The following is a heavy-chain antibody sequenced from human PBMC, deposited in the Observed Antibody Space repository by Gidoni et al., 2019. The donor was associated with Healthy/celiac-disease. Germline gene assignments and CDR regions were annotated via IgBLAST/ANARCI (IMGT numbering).Heavy chain of an antibody. Sequence: EVQLLDSGGGLVQPGGSLRLSCAASGFTFRSYTMNWVRQAPGKGLEWVSAIRGNGGGKYYADSVKGRFTISRDNSKNTLYLKMNSLTADDTAVYFCAKGKTMGPLGNFDLWGRGTLVTVSS. J-gene: IGHJ2*01. CDR3: AKGKTMGPLGNFDL. V-gene: IGHV3-23*01. CDR2: IRGNGGGK. CDR1: GFTFRSYT. D-gene: IGHD3-10*01.